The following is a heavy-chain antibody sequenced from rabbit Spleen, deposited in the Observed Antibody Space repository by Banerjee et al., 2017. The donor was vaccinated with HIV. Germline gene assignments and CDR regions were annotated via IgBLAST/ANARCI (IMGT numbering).Heavy chain of an antibody. CDR3: ARDLVSVIGWNFSL. CDR2: IYAGGSDST. Sequence: QEQLVESGGGLVQPGGSLKLSCEASGFDFSNYGVSWVRQAPGKGLEWIASIYAGGSDSTYSATWAKGRFTISKTSSTTVTLQMTSLTAADTATYFCARDLVSVIGWNFSLWGQGTLVTVS. D-gene: IGHD1-1*01. CDR1: GFDFSNYG. V-gene: IGHV1S45*01. J-gene: IGHJ4*01.